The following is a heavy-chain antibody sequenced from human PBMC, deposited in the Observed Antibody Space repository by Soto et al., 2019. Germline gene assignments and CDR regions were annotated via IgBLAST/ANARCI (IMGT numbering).Heavy chain of an antibody. V-gene: IGHV3-48*02. CDR3: ARGGSSSDNGMDV. CDR2: ISSRSYTI. Sequence: EVQLVESGGGLVQPGGSLRLSCAASGFSFSTYSMNWVRQAPGKGLEWVSYISSRSYTIYYVDSVKGRFTISRDNVKNSLYMKMNSLRDEDAAVYYCARGGSSSDNGMDVWGQGTTVTVSS. J-gene: IGHJ6*02. CDR1: GFSFSTYS. D-gene: IGHD6-6*01.